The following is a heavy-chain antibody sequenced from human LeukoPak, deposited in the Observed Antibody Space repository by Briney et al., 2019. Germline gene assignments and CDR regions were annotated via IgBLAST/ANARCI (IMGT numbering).Heavy chain of an antibody. D-gene: IGHD1-14*01. CDR1: GFTFSTCW. V-gene: IGHV3-7*01. CDR3: ARNVYRTFDS. Sequence: PGGSLRLSCAASGFTFSTCWMSWVRQAPGKGLEWVANIKQDGSEKYYVDSVKDRFTISRDNAKNSLYLQMNSLRVEDTAVYYCARNVYRTFDSWDQGTLVTVSS. J-gene: IGHJ4*02. CDR2: IKQDGSEK.